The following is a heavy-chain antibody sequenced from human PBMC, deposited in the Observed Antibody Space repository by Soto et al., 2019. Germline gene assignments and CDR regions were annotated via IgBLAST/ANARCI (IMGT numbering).Heavy chain of an antibody. J-gene: IGHJ6*02. V-gene: IGHV4-34*01. CDR2: INHSGST. CDR1: GGSFSGYY. CDR3: ARGPGYYYYYGMDV. Sequence: SETLSLTCAVYGGSFSGYYWGWIRQPPGKGLEWIGEINHSGSTNYNPSLKSRVTISVDTSKNQFSLKLSSVTAADTAVYYCARGPGYYYYYGMDVWGQGTTVTVSS.